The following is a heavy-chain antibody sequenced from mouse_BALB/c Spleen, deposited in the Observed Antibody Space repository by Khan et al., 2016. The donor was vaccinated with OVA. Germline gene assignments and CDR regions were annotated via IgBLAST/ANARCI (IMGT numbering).Heavy chain of an antibody. Sequence: EVQLQESGPGLVKPSQSLSLTCTVTGYSITRDYAWNWIRQFPGNKLEWMGYISNSGSTTYNPSLKSRISITRDTSKNRFFLQLNSVTTEDTAKYCCTSELRRYYAMDYWGQGTSVTVSS. CDR2: ISNSGST. CDR1: GYSITRDYA. V-gene: IGHV3-2*02. D-gene: IGHD4-1*01. J-gene: IGHJ4*01. CDR3: TSELRRYYAMDY.